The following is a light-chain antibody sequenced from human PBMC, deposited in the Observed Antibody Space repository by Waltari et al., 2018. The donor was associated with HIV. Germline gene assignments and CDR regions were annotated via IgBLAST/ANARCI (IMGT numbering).Light chain of an antibody. V-gene: IGLV1-47*01. CDR3: VGWDSRLRGYV. Sequence: QSVLTQPPSASGAPGQRVTISCSGSSSNIENDNVYWYQQFPGAAPKLLIHKDTQRPSGVPDRFTGSKSGTSASLAIGGLRSDDEADYYCVGWDSRLRGYVFGAGTKVTVL. CDR1: SSNIENDN. CDR2: KDT. J-gene: IGLJ1*01.